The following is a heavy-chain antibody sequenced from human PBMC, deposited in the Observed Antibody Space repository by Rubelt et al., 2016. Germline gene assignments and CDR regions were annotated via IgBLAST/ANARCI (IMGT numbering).Heavy chain of an antibody. J-gene: IGHJ6*03. V-gene: IGHV4-34*01. CDR3: ARGHPSRRHMDV. Sequence: QMQLQQWGAGLLKPSETLSLTCVVYGGSFGADYWSWVRQPPGRGLEWIGEINHGGSTNYNPSLKSRVPVALDPSKNQFSRKLTSVAAADTAIYCCARGHPSRRHMDVWGKGTTVTVSS. CDR1: GGSFGADY. CDR2: INHGGST.